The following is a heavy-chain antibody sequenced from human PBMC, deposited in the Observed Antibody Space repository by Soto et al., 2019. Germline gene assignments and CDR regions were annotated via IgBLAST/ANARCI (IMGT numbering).Heavy chain of an antibody. CDR1: GFRFSGFW. Sequence: EVQVVESGGGLVQPGGSLRLSCAASGFRFSGFWMNWVRQAPGKGLQWVAIIKEDGSEKYYVDSVNGRFTISRDNAKNSLYLQLDRLRVEDTAVYYCVGGSGFLIDQWGQGTPVTVSS. CDR2: IKEDGSEK. CDR3: VGGSGFLIDQ. D-gene: IGHD5-12*01. J-gene: IGHJ4*02. V-gene: IGHV3-7*01.